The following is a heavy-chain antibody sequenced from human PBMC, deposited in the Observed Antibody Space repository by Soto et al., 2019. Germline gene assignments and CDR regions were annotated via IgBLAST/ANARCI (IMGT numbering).Heavy chain of an antibody. CDR1: GYTFTNYS. Sequence: GASVKVSCKASGYTFTNYSITWVRQAPGQGLEWMGWISPYYGNTDYAQKVQGRVTMTTDTSTTTAYMELRSLRSDDTAVYYCARGGLGHCSGGSCPQNWFDPWG. J-gene: IGHJ5*02. D-gene: IGHD2-15*01. CDR2: ISPYYGNT. V-gene: IGHV1-18*01. CDR3: ARGGLGHCSGGSCPQNWFDP.